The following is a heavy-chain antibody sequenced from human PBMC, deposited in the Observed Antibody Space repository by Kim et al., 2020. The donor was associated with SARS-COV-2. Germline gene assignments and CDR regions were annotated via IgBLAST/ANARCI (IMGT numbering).Heavy chain of an antibody. CDR3: ARDRVGRGDYQFDF. D-gene: IGHD4-17*01. V-gene: IGHV3-66*01. Sequence: YGESMKGRLTISRDTSKNTVYLQMDNLGAADTAVYYCARDRVGRGDYQFDFWGQGTLVAVSS. J-gene: IGHJ4*02.